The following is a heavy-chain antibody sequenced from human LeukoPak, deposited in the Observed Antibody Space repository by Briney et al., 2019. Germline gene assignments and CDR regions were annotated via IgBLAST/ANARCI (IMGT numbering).Heavy chain of an antibody. V-gene: IGHV1-69*13. Sequence: ASVKVSCKASGGTFSSYAISWVRQAPGQGLEWMGGIIPIFGTANYAQKFQGRVTITADESTSTAYMELSSLRSEDTAVYYCARCLVSRVVAATRAYYMDVWGKGTTVTISS. D-gene: IGHD2-15*01. CDR3: ARCLVSRVVAATRAYYMDV. CDR2: IIPIFGTA. CDR1: GGTFSSYA. J-gene: IGHJ6*03.